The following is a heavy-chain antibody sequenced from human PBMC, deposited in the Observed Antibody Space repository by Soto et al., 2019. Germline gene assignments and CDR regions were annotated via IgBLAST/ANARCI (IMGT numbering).Heavy chain of an antibody. CDR2: ISNDGSNK. J-gene: IGHJ4*02. CDR1: GFTFSSYA. Sequence: PGGSLRLSCAASGFTFSSYAIHWVRQAPGKGLEWLALISNDGSNKYYADSVKGRFTISRDNSKNTLYLQVNSLRAEDTAVYYCARNWNYAFDYWGQGTLVTVSS. D-gene: IGHD1-7*01. CDR3: ARNWNYAFDY. V-gene: IGHV3-30*04.